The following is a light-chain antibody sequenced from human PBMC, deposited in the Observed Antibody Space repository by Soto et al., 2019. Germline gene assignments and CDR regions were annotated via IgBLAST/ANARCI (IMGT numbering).Light chain of an antibody. Sequence: DIQMTQSLPSVSSSVGDRVTITCRASQGINNWLAWYQQKPGKAPKLLIYTASRLQIGVTSRFSGSGSGTDFTLIISGLQPEDFATYCCQQANSFPLTCGGGTKVEIK. J-gene: IGKJ4*01. V-gene: IGKV1D-12*01. CDR2: TAS. CDR1: QGINNW. CDR3: QQANSFPLT.